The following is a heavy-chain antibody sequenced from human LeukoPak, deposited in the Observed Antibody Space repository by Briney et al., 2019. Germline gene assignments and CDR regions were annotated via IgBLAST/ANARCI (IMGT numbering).Heavy chain of an antibody. CDR3: ARVGYSYLVEVGAYSL. CDR1: GYTFTSYG. Sequence: GASVKVSCKASGYTFTSYGIGWVRQAPGQGLEWMGWISAYNGNTNYAQKLQGRVTMTTDTSTSTAYMELRSLRSDDTAVYYCARVGYSYLVEVGAYSLWGQGTLVTVSS. D-gene: IGHD5-18*01. CDR2: ISAYNGNT. J-gene: IGHJ4*02. V-gene: IGHV1-18*01.